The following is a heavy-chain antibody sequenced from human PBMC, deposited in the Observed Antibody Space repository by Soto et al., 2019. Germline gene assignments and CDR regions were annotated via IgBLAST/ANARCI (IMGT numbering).Heavy chain of an antibody. Sequence: EVQLVESGGGLVQPGGSLRLSCAASGFTVSSNYMSWVRQAPGKGLEWVSVIYSGGSTYYADSVKGRFTISRDNSKNTLYLQMNSLRAEDTAVYYCARDFVHGDYPEYFHPWGQGTLVTVSS. J-gene: IGHJ1*01. CDR3: ARDFVHGDYPEYFHP. CDR1: GFTVSSNY. CDR2: IYSGGST. D-gene: IGHD4-17*01. V-gene: IGHV3-66*01.